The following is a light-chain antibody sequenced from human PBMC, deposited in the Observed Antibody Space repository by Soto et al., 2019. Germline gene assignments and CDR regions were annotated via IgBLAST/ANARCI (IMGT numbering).Light chain of an antibody. CDR2: EVT. V-gene: IGLV2-14*01. J-gene: IGLJ1*01. CDR3: SSYTSSNTLV. Sequence: SALTQPASVSGSPGQPITISCTGGSSDIGGYNYVSWFQQHPGKAPKLMIYEVTNRPSGVSNRFSGSKSGSTASLTISGLQAEDEADYYCSSYTSSNTLVFGTGTKVTVX. CDR1: SSDIGGYNY.